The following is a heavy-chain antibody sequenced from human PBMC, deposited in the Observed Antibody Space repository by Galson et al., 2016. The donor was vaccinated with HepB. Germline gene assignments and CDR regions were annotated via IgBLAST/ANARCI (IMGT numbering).Heavy chain of an antibody. CDR1: GYVFSTYA. J-gene: IGHJ6*02. V-gene: IGHV3-30*04. CDR2: IPYDGSEN. CDR3: ARGATSYGRYYYGLDL. D-gene: IGHD3-10*01. Sequence: SLRLSCAGSGYVFSTYAMHWVRQAPGKGLEWVAVIPYDGSENYYANPVKGRFTISRDNSKNTLYLQMNSLRPQDSAVYYCARGATSYGRYYYGLDLWGQGTKVSVSS.